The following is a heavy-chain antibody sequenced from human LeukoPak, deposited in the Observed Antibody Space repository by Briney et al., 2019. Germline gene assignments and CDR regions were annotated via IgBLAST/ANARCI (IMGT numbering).Heavy chain of an antibody. D-gene: IGHD2-2*01. CDR1: GGSISSYY. J-gene: IGHJ6*03. CDR3: ARELQLLSYYYYYMDV. V-gene: IGHV4-4*07. Sequence: SETLSLTCTVSGGSISSYYWSWIRQPAGKGLEWIGRIHTSGSTNYNPSLKSRVTMSVDTSKNQFSLKLSSVTAADTAVYYCARELQLLSYYYYYMDVWGKGTTVTVSS. CDR2: IHTSGST.